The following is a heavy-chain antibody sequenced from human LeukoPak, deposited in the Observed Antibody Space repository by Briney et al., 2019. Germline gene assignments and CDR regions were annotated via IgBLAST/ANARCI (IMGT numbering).Heavy chain of an antibody. CDR3: ARRTEIASGLGY. Sequence: ASVKVSCKASGNTVTNYYMHWVRQAPGQGPEGMGVINPSGDTAAYAQKFRGRVSMTRDTSTNTAYMELSSLISEDTAVYYCARRTEIASGLGYWGQGTLVIVSS. D-gene: IGHD2-15*01. CDR1: GNTVTNYY. J-gene: IGHJ4*02. CDR2: INPSGDTA. V-gene: IGHV1-46*01.